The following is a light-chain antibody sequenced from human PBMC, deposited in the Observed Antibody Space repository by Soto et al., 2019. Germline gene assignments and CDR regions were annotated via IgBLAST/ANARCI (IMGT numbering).Light chain of an antibody. Sequence: DIQMTQSPSTLSVSVVDRVTIIFQASHDVRKYLNWYQQKPGKAPRLLIYDASNMEKGVPSRFTGSGSGTDFILTISSLQPQDIATYYCQQYENFPITFGQGTRLEIK. CDR1: HDVRKY. CDR3: QQYENFPIT. CDR2: DAS. J-gene: IGKJ5*01. V-gene: IGKV1-33*01.